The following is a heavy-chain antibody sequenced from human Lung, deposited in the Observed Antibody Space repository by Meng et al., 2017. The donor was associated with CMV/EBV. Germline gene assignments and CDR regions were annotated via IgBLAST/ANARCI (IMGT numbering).Heavy chain of an antibody. CDR1: GVSISSNIR. Sequence: QVERLEAGPGLVKPSGTLSLTCGVSGVSISSNIRWTWVRQPPGKGLEWIGDIDDSGSTNYNPSLNSRISISLDKSKNHFSLKVNSVTAADTAVYYCARGKQDAWELLAYWGQGALVTVSS. CDR2: IDDSGST. D-gene: IGHD1-26*01. CDR3: ARGKQDAWELLAY. V-gene: IGHV4-4*02. J-gene: IGHJ4*02.